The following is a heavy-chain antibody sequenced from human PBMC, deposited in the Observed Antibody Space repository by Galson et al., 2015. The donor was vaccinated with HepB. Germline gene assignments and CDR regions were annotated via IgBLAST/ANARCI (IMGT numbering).Heavy chain of an antibody. CDR1: GGTFSNYA. Sequence: SVKVSCKASGGTFSNYAISWVRQAPGQGLEWMGGIIPVFGIVNYAQKFQGRVTVTADESTNTAYMELSSLRSEDTAVYYCARGGFGELGVLDYYYYYGMDVWGQGTTVTVSS. D-gene: IGHD3-10*01. CDR3: ARGGFGELGVLDYYYYYGMDV. V-gene: IGHV1-69*13. J-gene: IGHJ6*02. CDR2: IIPVFGIV.